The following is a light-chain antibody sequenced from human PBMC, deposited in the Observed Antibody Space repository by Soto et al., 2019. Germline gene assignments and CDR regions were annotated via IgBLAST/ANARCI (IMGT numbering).Light chain of an antibody. CDR1: SSNIGNNY. J-gene: IGLJ3*02. CDR3: GTWDSSLSAGQV. Sequence: QSVLTQPPSVSAAPGQKVTISCSGSSSNIGNNYVSRYQQLPGTAPKLLIYENNKRPSGIPDRFSGSKSGTSATLGITGLQTGDEADYYCGTWDSSLSAGQVFGGGTKLTVL. V-gene: IGLV1-51*02. CDR2: ENN.